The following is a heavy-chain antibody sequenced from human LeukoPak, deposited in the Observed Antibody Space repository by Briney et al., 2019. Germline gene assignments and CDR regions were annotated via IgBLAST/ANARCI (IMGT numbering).Heavy chain of an antibody. Sequence: TGGSLRLSCAASGFTVSNKYMSWVRQARGKGLEWVAVIYSGGSTYYADSVKGRFTISRDNSKNTLYLQMNSLRAEDTAVYYCARLGSDAFDIWGQGTMVTVSS. CDR3: ARLGSDAFDI. J-gene: IGHJ3*02. V-gene: IGHV3-53*01. CDR1: GFTVSNKY. CDR2: IYSGGST. D-gene: IGHD3-10*01.